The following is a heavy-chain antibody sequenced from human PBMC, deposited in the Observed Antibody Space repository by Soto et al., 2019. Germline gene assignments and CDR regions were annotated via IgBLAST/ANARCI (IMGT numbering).Heavy chain of an antibody. CDR1: GGTFSSYA. J-gene: IGHJ6*02. D-gene: IGHD2-2*01. CDR3: ARSQGSSTSLEIYYYYYYGMDV. CDR2: IIPISGTA. Sequence: QVQLVQSGAEVKKTGSSVKVSCKASGGTFSSYAISWVRQAPGQGLEWKGGIIPISGTANYAQKFQGRVTITADESTSTAYMELSSLRSEDTAVYYCARSQGSSTSLEIYYYYYYGMDVWGQGTTVTVSS. V-gene: IGHV1-69*01.